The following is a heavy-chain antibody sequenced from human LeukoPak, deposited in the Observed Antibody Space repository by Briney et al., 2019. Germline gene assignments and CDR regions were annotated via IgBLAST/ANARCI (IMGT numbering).Heavy chain of an antibody. V-gene: IGHV1-18*01. CDR3: ARGGYYDFWSGYYTGISYWFDP. CDR1: GYTFTSYG. CDR2: ISAYNGNT. D-gene: IGHD3-3*01. J-gene: IGHJ5*02. Sequence: ASVKVSCKASGYTFTSYGISWVRQAPGQGLEWMGWISAYNGNTNYAQKLQGRVTMTTDTSTSTAYMELSSLRSEDTAVYYCARGGYYDFWSGYYTGISYWFDPWGQGTLVTVSS.